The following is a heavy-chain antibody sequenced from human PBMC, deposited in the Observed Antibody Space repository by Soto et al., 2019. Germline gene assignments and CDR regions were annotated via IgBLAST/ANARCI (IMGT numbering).Heavy chain of an antibody. D-gene: IGHD2-15*01. CDR2: IIANGGT. V-gene: IGHV3-23*01. CDR1: GFTFNHYA. CDR3: AKDYTVAADPSSVILFDY. Sequence: PGGSLRLSCAASGFTFNHYAMSWVRQAQGKGLEWVSIIIANGGTFYADSVKGRFTISRDNSKNTVYLQMSSLRVEDTAIYYCAKDYTVAADPSSVILFDYWGQGALVTVSS. J-gene: IGHJ4*02.